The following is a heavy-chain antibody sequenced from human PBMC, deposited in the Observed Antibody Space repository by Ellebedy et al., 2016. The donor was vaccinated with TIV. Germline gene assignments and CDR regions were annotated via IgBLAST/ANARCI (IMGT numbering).Heavy chain of an antibody. V-gene: IGHV3-11*04. CDR1: GFTFSNAW. CDR3: ARDGGWDNLGYFDY. CDR2: ISSSGSTI. J-gene: IGHJ4*02. D-gene: IGHD6-19*01. Sequence: GGSLRLSCAASGFTFSNAWMNWVRQAPGKGLEWVSYISSSGSTIYYADSVKGRFTISRDNAKNSLYLQMNSLRAEDTAVYYCARDGGWDNLGYFDYWGQGTLVTVSS.